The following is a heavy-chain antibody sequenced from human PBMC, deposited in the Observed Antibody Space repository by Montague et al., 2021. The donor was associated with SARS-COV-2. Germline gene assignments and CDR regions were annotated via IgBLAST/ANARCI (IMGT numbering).Heavy chain of an antibody. J-gene: IGHJ6*02. CDR2: INHSGST. Sequence: SETLSLTCAVYGGSFSGYYWSWLRQPPGKGLEWIGEINHSGSTNYNPSLKSRVTISVDTSKSQFSLNMSSVTAADTAVYYCARVRAVPAAMRIFTLGRSYYGMDVWGQGTTVTVSS. CDR1: GGSFSGYY. CDR3: ARVRAVPAAMRIFTLGRSYYGMDV. V-gene: IGHV4-34*01. D-gene: IGHD2-2*01.